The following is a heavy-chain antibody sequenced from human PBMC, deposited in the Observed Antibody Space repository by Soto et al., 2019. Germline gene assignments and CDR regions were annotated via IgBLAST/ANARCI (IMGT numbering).Heavy chain of an antibody. CDR1: GFTFSSYA. J-gene: IGHJ4*02. Sequence: PGGSLRLSCAASGFTFSSYAMHWVRQAPGKGLEWVAVISYDGSNKYYADSVKGRFTISRDNSRNTLYLQMNSLRAEDTAVYYCARPHSIAAAAAYFDYWGQGALVTVSS. V-gene: IGHV3-30-3*01. CDR3: ARPHSIAAAAAYFDY. CDR2: ISYDGSNK. D-gene: IGHD6-13*01.